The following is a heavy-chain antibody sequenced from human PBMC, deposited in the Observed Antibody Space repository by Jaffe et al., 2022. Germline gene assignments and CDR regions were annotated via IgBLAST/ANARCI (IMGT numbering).Heavy chain of an antibody. CDR2: INWNGGST. V-gene: IGHV3-20*01. CDR3: ARTSSSSRPGPYSSGWEGAFDI. D-gene: IGHD6-19*01. Sequence: EVQLVESGGGVVRPGGSLRLSCAASGFTFDDYGMSWVRQAPGKGLEWVSGINWNGGSTGYADSVKGRFTISRDNAKNSLYLQMNSLRAEDTALYHCARTSSSSRPGPYSSGWEGAFDIWGQGTMVTVSS. CDR1: GFTFDDYG. J-gene: IGHJ3*02.